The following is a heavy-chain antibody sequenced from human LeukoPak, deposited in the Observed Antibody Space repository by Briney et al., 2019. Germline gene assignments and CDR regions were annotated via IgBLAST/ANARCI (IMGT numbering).Heavy chain of an antibody. J-gene: IGHJ3*02. CDR1: GGSISGYY. V-gene: IGHV4-59*01. CDR2: IYYSGST. Sequence: PSETLSLTCTVSGGSISGYYWSWIRQSPGKGLEWIGYIYYSGSTNYNPSLKSRVTISVDTSKNQFSLKLSSVTAADTAVYCCARDSTSSYCGGDCYAFDIWGQGTMVTVSS. D-gene: IGHD2-21*02. CDR3: ARDSTSSYCGGDCYAFDI.